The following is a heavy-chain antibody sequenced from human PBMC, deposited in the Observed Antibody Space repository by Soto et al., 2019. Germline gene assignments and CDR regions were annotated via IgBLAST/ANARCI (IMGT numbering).Heavy chain of an antibody. J-gene: IGHJ6*02. CDR2: MYNTGST. D-gene: IGHD2-21*02. CDR1: GGTISRYY. Sequence: SETLSLTCTVSGGTISRYYWSWIRQPPGKGLEWIGYMYNTGSTVYNPSFKSRVTISVDTSKNQFSLKLNSVTAADTAVYYCARDLWGYCGTDCYPLDVWGQATTVTGS. CDR3: ARDLWGYCGTDCYPLDV. V-gene: IGHV4-59*01.